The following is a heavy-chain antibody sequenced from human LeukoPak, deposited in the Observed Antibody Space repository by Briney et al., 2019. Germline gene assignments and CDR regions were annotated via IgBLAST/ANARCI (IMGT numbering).Heavy chain of an antibody. CDR2: IKEDGSEK. CDR1: GFTFSSYW. V-gene: IGHV3-7*01. Sequence: GGSLRPSCAASGFTFSSYWMSWVRQAPGKGLEWVANIKEDGSEKNYVDSVKGRFTISRDNAKKSLYLQMNSLRGEDTAVYFCARGGTYDIWGQGTRVTVSS. CDR3: ARGGTYDI. J-gene: IGHJ3*02.